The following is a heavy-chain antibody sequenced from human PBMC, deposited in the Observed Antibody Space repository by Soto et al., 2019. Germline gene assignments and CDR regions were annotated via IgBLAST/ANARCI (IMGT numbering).Heavy chain of an antibody. V-gene: IGHV1-24*01. CDR2: FDPEDGET. J-gene: IGHJ5*02. D-gene: IGHD3-3*01. Sequence: ASVKVSCKVSGYTLTELSMHWVRQAPGKGLEWMGGFDPEDGETIYAQKFQGRVTMTEDTSTDTAYMELSSLRSEDTAVYYCATVADTFWSGYYMRGWFDPWGQGTLVTSPQ. CDR3: ATVADTFWSGYYMRGWFDP. CDR1: GYTLTELS.